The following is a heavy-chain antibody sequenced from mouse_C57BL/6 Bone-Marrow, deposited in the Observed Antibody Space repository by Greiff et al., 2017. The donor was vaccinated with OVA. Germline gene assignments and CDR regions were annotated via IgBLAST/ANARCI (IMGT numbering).Heavy chain of an antibody. CDR1: GFNIKDDY. V-gene: IGHV14-4*01. J-gene: IGHJ1*03. Sequence: VQLKQSGAELVRPGASVKLSCTASGFNIKDDYMHWVKQRPEQGLEWIGWIDPENGDTEYASKFQGKATITADTSSNTAYLQLSSLTSEDTAVYYCTPFITTVVARYFDVWGTGTTVTVSS. CDR3: TPFITTVVARYFDV. CDR2: IDPENGDT. D-gene: IGHD1-1*01.